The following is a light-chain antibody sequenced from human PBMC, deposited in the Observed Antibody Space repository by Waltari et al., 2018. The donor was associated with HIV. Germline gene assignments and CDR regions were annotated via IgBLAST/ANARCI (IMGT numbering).Light chain of an antibody. CDR2: DVS. Sequence: SCTGTSSDVGGYNYVSWYQQYLGKAPKLMIYDVSNRPSGVSNRFSGSKSGNTASLTISGLQAEDEADYYFSSYTSSSTLYVFGTGTKVTVL. V-gene: IGLV2-14*04. CDR3: SSYTSSSTLYV. J-gene: IGLJ1*01. CDR1: SSDVGGYNY.